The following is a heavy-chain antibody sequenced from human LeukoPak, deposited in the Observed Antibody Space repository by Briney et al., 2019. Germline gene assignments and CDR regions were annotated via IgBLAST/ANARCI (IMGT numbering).Heavy chain of an antibody. CDR3: ARPSYYYDSSGYPVDAFDI. V-gene: IGHV4-39*01. D-gene: IGHD3-22*01. J-gene: IGHJ3*02. CDR2: IYYSGST. Sequence: SETLSLTCAVYGGSFSGYYWGWIRQPPGKGLEWIGSIYYSGSTYYNPSLKSRVTISVDTSKNQFSLKLSSVTAADTAVYYCARPSYYYDSSGYPVDAFDIWGQGTMVTVSS. CDR1: GGSFSGYY.